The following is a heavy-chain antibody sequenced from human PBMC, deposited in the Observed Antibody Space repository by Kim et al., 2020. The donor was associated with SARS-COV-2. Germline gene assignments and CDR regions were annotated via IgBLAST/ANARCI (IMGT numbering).Heavy chain of an antibody. CDR2: IYSGGST. V-gene: IGHV3-66*02. J-gene: IGHJ6*02. CDR1: GFTVSSNY. Sequence: GGSLRLSCAASGFTVSSNYMSWVRQAPGKGLEWVSVIYSGGSTYYADSVKGRFTISRDNSKNTLYLQMNSLRAEDTAVYYCARGLLAGATANYGMDVWGQGTTVTVSS. D-gene: IGHD1-26*01. CDR3: ARGLLAGATANYGMDV.